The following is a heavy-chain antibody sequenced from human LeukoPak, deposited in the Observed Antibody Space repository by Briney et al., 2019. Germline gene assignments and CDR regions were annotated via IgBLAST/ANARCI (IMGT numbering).Heavy chain of an antibody. CDR3: ARGEVGATQAYYFDY. J-gene: IGHJ4*02. D-gene: IGHD1-26*01. Sequence: PSETLSLTCTVSGGSISSYYWGWIRQPPGKGLEWIGSIYYSGSTYYNPSLKSRVTISVDTSKNQFSLKLSSVTAADTAVYYCARGEVGATQAYYFDYWGQGTLVTVSS. CDR1: GGSISSYY. V-gene: IGHV4-39*01. CDR2: IYYSGST.